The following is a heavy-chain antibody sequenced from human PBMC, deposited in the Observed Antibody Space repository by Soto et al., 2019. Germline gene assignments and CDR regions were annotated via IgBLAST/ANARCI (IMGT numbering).Heavy chain of an antibody. CDR2: IYYSGRT. Sequence: PSETLSLTCSVSGGSTSSYYWSWIRQPPGKGLEWIGYIYYSGRTDYSPSLKSRLTMSLDTSENQFSLRLTSVTAADTAMYYCARSDGRYWGQGTLVTVSS. J-gene: IGHJ4*02. V-gene: IGHV4-59*12. CDR1: GGSTSSYY. CDR3: ARSDGRY.